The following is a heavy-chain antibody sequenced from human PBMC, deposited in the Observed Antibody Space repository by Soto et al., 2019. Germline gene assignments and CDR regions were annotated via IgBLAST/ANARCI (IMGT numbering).Heavy chain of an antibody. CDR1: GFTFSAHY. J-gene: IGHJ4*02. Sequence: EVQLVESGGGLVQPGGSLRLSCSASGFTFSAHYMDWVRQAPGKGLEWVGRIRKKAYSYTTEYAASVKDRFTISRDDSRSSVYLQMNSLKIEDTAVYYCTSSWGDHRDFDNWGQGTLVTVSS. D-gene: IGHD3-10*01. V-gene: IGHV3-72*01. CDR2: IRKKAYSYTT. CDR3: TSSWGDHRDFDN.